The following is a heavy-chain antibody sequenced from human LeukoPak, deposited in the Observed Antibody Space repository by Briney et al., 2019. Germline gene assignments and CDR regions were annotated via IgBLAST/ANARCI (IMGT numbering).Heavy chain of an antibody. J-gene: IGHJ4*02. CDR3: SRDLTAVTSGDY. V-gene: IGHV1-2*02. CDR1: GYXFTGYY. D-gene: IGHD4-11*01. Sequence: ASVKVSCKASGYXFTGYYIHWVRQAPGQGLEWVAWINPNNGGTAYAQNFQGRVTLTSDKSISTVYMELSGLRSDDTAVYFCSRDLTAVTSGDYWGQGTVVTVSS. CDR2: INPNNGGT.